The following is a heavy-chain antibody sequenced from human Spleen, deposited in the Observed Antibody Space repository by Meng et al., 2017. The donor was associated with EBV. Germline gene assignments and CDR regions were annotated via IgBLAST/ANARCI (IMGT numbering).Heavy chain of an antibody. D-gene: IGHD3-10*01. V-gene: IGHV7-4-1*01. CDR1: EGPFSSYA. J-gene: IGHJ4*02. CDR3: ARDGSYYGSGNIFDF. CDR2: INTNTGNP. Sequence: QVQLVQSGAEVKKPGASVKVSCKASEGPFSSYAISWVRQAPGQGLEWMGGINTNTGNPTYAQGFTGRFVFSLDTSVTTAYLQISSLKAEDTAVYYCARDGSYYGSGNIFDFWGQGTLVTVSS.